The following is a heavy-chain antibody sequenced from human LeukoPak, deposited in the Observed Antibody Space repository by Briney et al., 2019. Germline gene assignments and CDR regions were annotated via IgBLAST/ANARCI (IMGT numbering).Heavy chain of an antibody. Sequence: AGGSLRLSCAASGFTFSSYGMHWVRQAPGKGLEWVAVIWYDGSNKYYADSVKGRFTISRDNSKNTLYLQMNSLRAEDTAVYYCAKQGYCSGGSCQYYFDYCGQGTLVTVSS. V-gene: IGHV3-33*06. J-gene: IGHJ4*02. CDR2: IWYDGSNK. CDR1: GFTFSSYG. D-gene: IGHD2-15*01. CDR3: AKQGYCSGGSCQYYFDY.